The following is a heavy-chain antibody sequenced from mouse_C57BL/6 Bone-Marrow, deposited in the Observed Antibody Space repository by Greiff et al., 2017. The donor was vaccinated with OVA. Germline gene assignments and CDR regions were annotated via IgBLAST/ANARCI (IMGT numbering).Heavy chain of an antibody. CDR2: IWRGGST. CDR3: ARNFLYDGYYPGFAY. J-gene: IGHJ3*01. V-gene: IGHV2-2*01. D-gene: IGHD2-3*01. Sequence: QVQLQQSGPGLVQPSQSLSITCTVSGFSLTSYGVHWVRQSPGKGLEWLGVIWRGGSTDYNAAFISRLSISKDNSKSQVFFKMNSLQADDTAIYYCARNFLYDGYYPGFAYWGQGTLVTVSA. CDR1: GFSLTSYG.